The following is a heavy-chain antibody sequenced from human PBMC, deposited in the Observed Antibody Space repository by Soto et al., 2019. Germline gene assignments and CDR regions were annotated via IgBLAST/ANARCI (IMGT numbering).Heavy chain of an antibody. V-gene: IGHV1-69*01. J-gene: IGHJ3*02. CDR2: FMTILGAA. Sequence: QLQLVQSGAEVKKPGSSVKVSCKASGGTFSSFTVNWVRQAPGQGLEWMGGFMTILGAANYAPKFQGRVTIIADESTNTGYMELSSLRSEDTAVYYCERGNAFDIWGQGTMVTVSS. CDR3: ERGNAFDI. CDR1: GGTFSSFT.